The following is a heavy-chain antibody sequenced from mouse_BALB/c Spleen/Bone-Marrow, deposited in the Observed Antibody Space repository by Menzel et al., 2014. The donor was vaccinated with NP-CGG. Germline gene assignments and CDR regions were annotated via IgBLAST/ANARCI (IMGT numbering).Heavy chain of an antibody. Sequence: QVQLKQSGAELVKPGASVKLSCKASGYTFTSCYMYWVKQRPGQGLEWIGEINPSNGGTNFNEKFKSKATLTVDKSSSTAYMQLSGLTSEDSAVYYCTREGDSPFAYWGQGTLVTVSA. CDR1: GYTFTSCY. V-gene: IGHV1S81*02. D-gene: IGHD2-13*01. J-gene: IGHJ3*01. CDR3: TREGDSPFAY. CDR2: INPSNGGT.